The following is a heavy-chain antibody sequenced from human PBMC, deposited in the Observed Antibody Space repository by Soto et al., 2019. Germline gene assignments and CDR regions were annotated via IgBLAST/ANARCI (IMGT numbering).Heavy chain of an antibody. J-gene: IGHJ5*02. CDR1: GDSVSSGNYY. D-gene: IGHD3-16*01. CDR3: GRVPVDTYMIYWSDP. CDR2: IYLTGNT. Sequence: PSETLSLTCTVSGDSVSSGNYYWSWIRQPPGKGLEWIGSIYLTGNTNYNPSLKSRLTMSIDTSRSLFSLRLGSVTAADTAVYYCGRVPVDTYMIYWSDPWGQGTLVTVSS. V-gene: IGHV4-61*01.